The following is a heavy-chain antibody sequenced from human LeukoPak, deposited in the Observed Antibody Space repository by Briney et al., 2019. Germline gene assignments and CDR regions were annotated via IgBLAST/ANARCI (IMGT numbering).Heavy chain of an antibody. CDR3: ARAIDSGYDSGLGY. CDR1: GGTFSSYA. J-gene: IGHJ4*02. D-gene: IGHD5-12*01. V-gene: IGHV1-69*04. Sequence: SVKVSCKASGGTFSSYAISWVRQAPGQGLEWMGRIIPILGIANYARKFQGRVTITADKSTSTAYMELSSLRSEDTAVYYCARAIDSGYDSGLGYWGQGTLVTVSS. CDR2: IIPILGIA.